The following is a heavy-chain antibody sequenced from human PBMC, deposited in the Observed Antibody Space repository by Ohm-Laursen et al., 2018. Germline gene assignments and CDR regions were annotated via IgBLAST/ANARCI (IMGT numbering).Heavy chain of an antibody. CDR2: ISYDGSNK. J-gene: IGHJ6*02. Sequence: SLTLSCTGSGFTFSSNSMNWVRQAPGKGLERAPVISYDGSNKYYADSVKGQFTISGDNYNNTLYLQKNSLRAEDTAVYYCAKEDCGYYYYSGMNVWGQGTTVTVSS. D-gene: IGHD2-21*01. V-gene: IGHV3-30*18. CDR1: GFTFSSNS. CDR3: AKEDCGYYYYSGMNV.